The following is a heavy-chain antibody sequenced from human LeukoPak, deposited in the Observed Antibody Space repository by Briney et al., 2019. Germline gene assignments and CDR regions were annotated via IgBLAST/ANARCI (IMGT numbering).Heavy chain of an antibody. CDR3: ARDPGDRAIDRWFDP. V-gene: IGHV3-7*03. CDR2: IKEDGSEK. J-gene: IGHJ5*02. Sequence: PGGSLRLSGGASGFTFSSYWMSWVGQAPGKGREWGANIKEDGSEKYYVDSVKGRFIISRDNAKNSLYLHMNDLRAEDTAVYYCARDPGDRAIDRWFDPWGQGTLVIVSS. CDR1: GFTFSSYW. D-gene: IGHD5-18*01.